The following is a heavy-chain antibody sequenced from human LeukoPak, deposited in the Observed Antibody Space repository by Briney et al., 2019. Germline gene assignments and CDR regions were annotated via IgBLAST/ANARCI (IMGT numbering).Heavy chain of an antibody. J-gene: IGHJ1*01. V-gene: IGHV3-7*01. CDR1: GFTFSSYW. CDR2: INQDGSEK. D-gene: IGHD2-21*01. Sequence: PGRSLRLSCAASGFTFSSYWMNWVRQAPGKGLEWVANINQDGSEKTYVDSVKGRFTISRDNAKNSLYLQMNSLRAEDTAMYYCARAEHCGGDCYSPSRAEYYHHWGQGTLVSVSS. CDR3: ARAEHCGGDCYSPSRAEYYHH.